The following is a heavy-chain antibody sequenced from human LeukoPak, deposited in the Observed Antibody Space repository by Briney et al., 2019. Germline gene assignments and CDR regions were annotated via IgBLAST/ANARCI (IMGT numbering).Heavy chain of an antibody. D-gene: IGHD4-23*01. CDR2: IYYSGST. CDR1: GGSISSSSYY. V-gene: IGHV4-39*07. J-gene: IGHJ4*02. CDR3: ARGLRWAYYFDY. Sequence: SSETLSLTCTVSGGSISSSSYYWGWIRQPPGKGLEWIGSIYYSGSTYYNPSLKSRVTISVDTSKNQFSLKLSSVTAADTAVYYCARGLRWAYYFDYWGQGTLVTVSS.